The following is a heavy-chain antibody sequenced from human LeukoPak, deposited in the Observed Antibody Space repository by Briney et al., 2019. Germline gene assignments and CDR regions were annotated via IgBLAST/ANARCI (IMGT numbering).Heavy chain of an antibody. D-gene: IGHD3-22*01. CDR1: GFTFSSYA. Sequence: PGGSLRLSCAASGFTFSSYAMSWVRQAPGKGLEWVSAISGSGGSTYYADSVKGRFTISGDNSKNTLYLQMNSLRAEDTAVCYCAKVPYYYDSSGYYGFDYWGQGTLVTVSS. CDR2: ISGSGGST. CDR3: AKVPYYYDSSGYYGFDY. V-gene: IGHV3-23*01. J-gene: IGHJ4*02.